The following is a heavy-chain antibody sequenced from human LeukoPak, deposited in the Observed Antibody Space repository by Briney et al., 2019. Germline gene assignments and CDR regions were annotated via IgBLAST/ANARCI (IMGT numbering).Heavy chain of an antibody. D-gene: IGHD6-19*01. Sequence: GGSLRLSCAASGFTFSTYSMNWVRQAPGKGLEWVSYISISSGIIYYADSVEGRFTISRDNAKNSLYLQMNSLRVEDTAVYYCARDRIAVAATETSFDYWGQGTLVTVSS. V-gene: IGHV3-48*01. CDR1: GFTFSTYS. J-gene: IGHJ4*02. CDR2: ISISSGII. CDR3: ARDRIAVAATETSFDY.